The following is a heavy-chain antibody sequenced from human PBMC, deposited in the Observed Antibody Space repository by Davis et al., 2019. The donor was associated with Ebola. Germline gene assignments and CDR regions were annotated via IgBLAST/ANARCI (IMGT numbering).Heavy chain of an antibody. CDR1: GYTFTSYW. CDR3: ARHSPHYYGSIQAHFDY. CDR2: IYPGDSET. J-gene: IGHJ4*02. D-gene: IGHD3-10*01. Sequence: GESLKISCKGSGYTFTSYWIAWVRQVPGKGLEWMGSIYPGDSETRYSPSFQGQVTISADKSISTAYLQWSSLKASDTAMFYCARHSPHYYGSIQAHFDYWGQGTLVTVSS. V-gene: IGHV5-51*01.